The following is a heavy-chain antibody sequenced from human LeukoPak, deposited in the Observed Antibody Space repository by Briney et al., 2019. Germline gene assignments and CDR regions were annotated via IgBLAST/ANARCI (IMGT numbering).Heavy chain of an antibody. Sequence: GASVKVSCKASGYTFTSYYMHWVRQAPGQGLEWMGIINPSGGSTSYAQKLQGRVTMTTDTSTSTAYMELRSLRSDDTAVYYCARVQGGRGDCSGGSCYYAFDIWGQGTMVTVSS. J-gene: IGHJ3*02. CDR1: GYTFTSYY. V-gene: IGHV1-46*01. D-gene: IGHD2-15*01. CDR3: ARVQGGRGDCSGGSCYYAFDI. CDR2: INPSGGST.